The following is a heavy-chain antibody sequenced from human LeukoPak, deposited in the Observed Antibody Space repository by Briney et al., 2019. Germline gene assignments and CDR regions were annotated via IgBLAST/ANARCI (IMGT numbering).Heavy chain of an antibody. Sequence: SETLSLTCAVSGYSISSGHYWGWIRQPPGKGLEWIGSIYHSGSTYYNPSLKSRVTISVDTSKNQFPLKLSSVTAADTAVYYCARNDILTGYWFDPWGQGTLVTVSS. D-gene: IGHD3-9*01. CDR2: IYHSGST. J-gene: IGHJ5*02. CDR1: GYSISSGHY. CDR3: ARNDILTGYWFDP. V-gene: IGHV4-38-2*01.